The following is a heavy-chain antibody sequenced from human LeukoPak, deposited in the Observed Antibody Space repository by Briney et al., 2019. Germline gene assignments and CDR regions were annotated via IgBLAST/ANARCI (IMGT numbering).Heavy chain of an antibody. CDR2: IWYDGSNK. CDR3: ARDGLYSSSWYLGWFDP. D-gene: IGHD6-13*01. Sequence: GSPRLSCAASGFTFSSYGMHWVRQAPGKGLEWVAVIWYDGSNKYYADSVKGRFTISRDNSKNTLYLQMNSLRAEDTAVYYCARDGLYSSSWYLGWFDPWGQGTLVTVSS. V-gene: IGHV3-33*01. CDR1: GFTFSSYG. J-gene: IGHJ5*02.